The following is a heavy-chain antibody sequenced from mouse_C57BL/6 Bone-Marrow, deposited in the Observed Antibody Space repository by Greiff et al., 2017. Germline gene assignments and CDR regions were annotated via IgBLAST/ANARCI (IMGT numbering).Heavy chain of an antibody. CDR3: ARGEGLRVPFAY. D-gene: IGHD2-4*01. CDR1: GYTFTSYG. J-gene: IGHJ3*01. Sequence: QVQLQQSGAELARPGASVKLSCKASGYTFTSYGISWVKQRTGQGLEWIGEIYPRSGNTYYNEKFKGKATLTADKSSSTAYLELRSLTSGDSAVYFCARGEGLRVPFAYWGQGTLVTVSA. V-gene: IGHV1-81*01. CDR2: IYPRSGNT.